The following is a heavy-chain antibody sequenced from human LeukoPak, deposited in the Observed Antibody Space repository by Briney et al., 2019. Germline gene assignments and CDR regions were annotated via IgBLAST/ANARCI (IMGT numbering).Heavy chain of an antibody. V-gene: IGHV4-61*01. CDR1: GGSVSSGSYY. Sequence: PSETLSLTCTVSGGSVSSGSYYWSWLRQPPGKGLEWIGYIYYSGSTNYNPSLKSRVTISVDTSKNQFSLKLSSVTAADTAVYYCARAPRYYDILTGYQTPFDYWGQGTLVTVSS. CDR2: IYYSGST. D-gene: IGHD3-9*01. CDR3: ARAPRYYDILTGYQTPFDY. J-gene: IGHJ4*02.